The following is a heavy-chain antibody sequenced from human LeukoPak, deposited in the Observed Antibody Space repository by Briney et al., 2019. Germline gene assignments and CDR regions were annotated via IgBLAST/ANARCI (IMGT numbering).Heavy chain of an antibody. V-gene: IGHV4-30-4*08. J-gene: IGHJ4*02. CDR1: GGSFSGYY. CDR3: ARDLLNEGNHLDY. CDR2: IYYSGST. D-gene: IGHD4-23*01. Sequence: SETLSLTCAVYGGSFSGYYWSWIRQPPGKGLEWIGYIYYSGSTYYNPSLKSRVTISVDTSKNQFSLKLSSVTTADTAVYYCARDLLNEGNHLDYWGQGTLVTVSS.